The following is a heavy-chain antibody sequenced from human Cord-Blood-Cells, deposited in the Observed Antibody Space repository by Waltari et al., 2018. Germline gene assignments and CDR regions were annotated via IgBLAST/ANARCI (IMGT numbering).Heavy chain of an antibody. Sequence: QVQLVQSGAEVKKPGASVKVSCKASGYTFTSYDIHWVRQATGHRLEWMGWMNPNSGNTGYAQKFQGRVTMTRNTSISTAYMELSSLRSEDTAVYYCARGLIAAAGTYYYYYYGMDVWGQGTTVTISS. V-gene: IGHV1-8*01. CDR1: GYTFTSYD. D-gene: IGHD6-13*01. CDR2: MNPNSGNT. CDR3: ARGLIAAAGTYYYYYYGMDV. J-gene: IGHJ6*02.